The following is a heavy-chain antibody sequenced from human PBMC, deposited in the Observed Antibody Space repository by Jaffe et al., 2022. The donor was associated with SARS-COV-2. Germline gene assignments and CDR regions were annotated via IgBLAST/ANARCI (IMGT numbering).Heavy chain of an antibody. Sequence: EVQLLESGGGLVQPGGSLRLSCAASGLSFSTYAMTWVRQAPGKGLEWVSAISATDGSTFYADSVKGRFTISRDNSKNTLYLQMSSLRAEDTAVYYCAKVGGGRVVAAGSPYWGQGTLVTVSS. CDR3: AKVGGGRVVAAGSPY. D-gene: IGHD6-13*01. CDR2: ISATDGST. CDR1: GLSFSTYA. V-gene: IGHV3-23*01. J-gene: IGHJ4*02.